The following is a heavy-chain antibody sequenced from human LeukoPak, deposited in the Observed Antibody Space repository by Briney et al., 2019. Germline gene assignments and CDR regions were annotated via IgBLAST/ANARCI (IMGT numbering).Heavy chain of an antibody. CDR1: GFNVGDNY. CDR2: IYGGGTT. V-gene: IGHV3-66*01. Sequence: GGSLRLSCAASGFNVGDNYLSWVRQAPGKGLEWVSIIYGGGTTYYADSVKGRFTISRDNSNNSLYLQMHSLRAADTAVYYCTKGVSSESDNFYYYGMDVWGQGTTVTVSS. CDR3: TKGVSSESDNFYYYGMDV. D-gene: IGHD1-1*01. J-gene: IGHJ6*02.